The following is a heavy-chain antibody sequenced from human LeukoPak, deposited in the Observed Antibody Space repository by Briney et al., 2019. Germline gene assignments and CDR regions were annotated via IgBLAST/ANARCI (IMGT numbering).Heavy chain of an antibody. D-gene: IGHD6-13*01. CDR1: GFTFSSYG. CDR2: ISYDGSNK. V-gene: IGHV3-30*18. CDR3: AKLYSSSSRGGYY. Sequence: GGSLRLSCAASGFTFSSYGMHWVRQAPGRGLEWVAVISYDGSNKYYADSVKGRFTISRDNSKNTLYLQMNSLRAEDTAVYYCAKLYSSSSRGGYYWGQGTLVTVSS. J-gene: IGHJ4*02.